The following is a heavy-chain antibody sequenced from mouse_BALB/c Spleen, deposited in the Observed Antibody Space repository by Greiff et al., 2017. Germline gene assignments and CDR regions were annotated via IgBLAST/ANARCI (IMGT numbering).Heavy chain of an antibody. Sequence: EVQLQESGPSLVKPSQTLSLTCSVTGDSITSGYWNWIRKFPGNKLEYMGYISYSGSTYYNPSLKSRISITRDTSKNQYYLQLNSVTTEDTATYYCARRGGELGGYYAMDYWGQGTSVTVSS. CDR1: GDSITSGY. D-gene: IGHD4-1*01. J-gene: IGHJ4*01. CDR2: ISYSGST. V-gene: IGHV3-8*02. CDR3: ARRGGELGGYYAMDY.